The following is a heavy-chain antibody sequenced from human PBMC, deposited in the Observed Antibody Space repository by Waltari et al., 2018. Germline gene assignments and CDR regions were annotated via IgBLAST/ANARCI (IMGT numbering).Heavy chain of an antibody. V-gene: IGHV4-34*01. CDR1: GGSFSGYY. CDR2: SNHSGST. D-gene: IGHD3-22*01. Sequence: QVQLQQWGAGLLKPSETLSLTCAVYGGSFSGYYWSWIRQPPGKGLEGIGESNHSGSTNYNPPLKSRVTISVDTSKNQFSLKLSSVTAADTAVYYCARGRGANYYDSSGTYGMDVWGQGTTVTVSS. CDR3: ARGRGANYYDSSGTYGMDV. J-gene: IGHJ6*02.